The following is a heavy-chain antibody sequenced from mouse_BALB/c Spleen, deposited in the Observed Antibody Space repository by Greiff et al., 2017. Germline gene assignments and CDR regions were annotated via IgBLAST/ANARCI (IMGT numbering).Heavy chain of an antibody. CDR2: IDPETGGT. CDR1: GYTFTDYE. Sequence: QVQLQQSGAELVRPGASVTLSCKASGYTFTDYEMHWVKQTPVHGLEWIGAIDPETGGTAYNQKFKGKATLTADKSSSTAYMQLSSLTSEDSAVYYCARDSPMDYWGQGTSVTVSS. CDR3: ARDSPMDY. J-gene: IGHJ4*01. V-gene: IGHV1-15*01.